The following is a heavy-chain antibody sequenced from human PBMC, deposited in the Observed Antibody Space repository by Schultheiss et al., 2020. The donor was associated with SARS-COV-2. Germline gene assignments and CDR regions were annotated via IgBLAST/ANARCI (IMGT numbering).Heavy chain of an antibody. V-gene: IGHV1-8*03. CDR2: MNPNSGNT. CDR1: GYTFTSYD. D-gene: IGHD5-12*01. J-gene: IGHJ4*02. Sequence: ASVKVSCKASGYTFTSYDINWVRQATGQGLEWMGWMNPNSGNTGYAQKFQGRVTITRNTSISTAYMELSSLRREDTAVYYCAKAIWGYYSGYERYYFDFWGQGTPVTVSS. CDR3: AKAIWGYYSGYERYYFDF.